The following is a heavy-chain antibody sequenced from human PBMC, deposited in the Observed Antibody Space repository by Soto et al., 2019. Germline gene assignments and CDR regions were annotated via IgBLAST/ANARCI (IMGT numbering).Heavy chain of an antibody. CDR1: GYTFTHYY. V-gene: IGHV1-46*01. Sequence: ASVKVSCKASGYTFTHYYIHWVRQAPGQGLEWMGIINPNGGITTYAQKFRAGFSMTRDTSTSTVYLELSSLRSEDSAVYYCATSVNSAMAFDYWGQGTLVTVSS. J-gene: IGHJ4*02. CDR3: ATSVNSAMAFDY. D-gene: IGHD5-18*01. CDR2: INPNGGIT.